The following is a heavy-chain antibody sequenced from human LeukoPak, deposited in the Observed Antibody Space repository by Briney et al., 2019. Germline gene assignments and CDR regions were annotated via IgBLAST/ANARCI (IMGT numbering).Heavy chain of an antibody. V-gene: IGHV3-30-3*01. J-gene: IGHJ4*02. CDR3: ARDRTEGLQTLDY. D-gene: IGHD5-24*01. CDR2: ISYDESNK. CDR1: GFTFSSYA. Sequence: PGGSLRLSCAASGFTFSSYAMHWVRQAPGKGLEWVAVISYDESNKYYADSVKGRFTISRDNSKNTLYLQMNSLRAEDTAVYYCARDRTEGLQTLDYWGQGTLVTVSS.